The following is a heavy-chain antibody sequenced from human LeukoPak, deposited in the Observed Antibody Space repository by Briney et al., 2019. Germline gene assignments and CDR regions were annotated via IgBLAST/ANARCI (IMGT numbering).Heavy chain of an antibody. CDR2: INPSGGST. CDR3: ARGLQENLAWLQAFSAFDI. CDR1: GYTFTSYY. Sequence: GASVKVSCKASGYTFTSYYMHWVRQAPGQGLEWMGIINPSGGSTSYAQKFQGRVTMTRDTSTSTVYMELRSLRSDDTAVYYCARGLQENLAWLQAFSAFDIWGQGTMVTVSS. V-gene: IGHV1-46*01. D-gene: IGHD5-12*01. J-gene: IGHJ3*02.